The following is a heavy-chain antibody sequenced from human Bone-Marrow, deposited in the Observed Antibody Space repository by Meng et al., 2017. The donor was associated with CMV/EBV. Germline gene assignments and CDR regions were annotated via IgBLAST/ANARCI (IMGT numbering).Heavy chain of an antibody. D-gene: IGHD1-1*01. CDR1: GFTFSIYW. Sequence: GESLKISCAASGFTFSIYWMSWVRQAPGKGLEWVANIKQDGSEKYYVDSVKGRFTISRDNAKNSLYLQMNSLRAEDTAVYYCARDRALERRGQPDYWGQGTLVTVYS. V-gene: IGHV3-7*01. CDR3: ARDRALERRGQPDY. CDR2: IKQDGSEK. J-gene: IGHJ4*02.